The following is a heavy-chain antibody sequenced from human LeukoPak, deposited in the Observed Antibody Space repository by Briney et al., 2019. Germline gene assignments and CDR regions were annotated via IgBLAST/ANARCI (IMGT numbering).Heavy chain of an antibody. CDR3: ARDFTPFDY. Sequence: GGSLRLSCAASGFTFSSYGMHWVRRAPGKGLEWVANIKQDGSEKYYVDSVKGRFTISRDNAKNSLYLQMNSLRAEDTAVYYCARDFTPFDYWGQGTLVTVSS. CDR2: IKQDGSEK. V-gene: IGHV3-7*01. J-gene: IGHJ4*02. CDR1: GFTFSSYG.